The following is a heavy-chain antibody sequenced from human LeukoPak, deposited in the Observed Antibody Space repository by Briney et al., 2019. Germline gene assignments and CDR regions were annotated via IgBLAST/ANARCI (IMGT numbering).Heavy chain of an antibody. CDR2: INPNSGGT. V-gene: IGHV1-2*06. D-gene: IGHD3-9*01. J-gene: IGHJ4*02. Sequence: ASVKVSCKASGYTFTGYYMHWVRQAPGQGLEWMGRINPNSGGTNYAQKFQGRVTMTRDTSISTAYMELSRLRSDDTAVYYCARDNYDILTGYLSDYWGQGTLVTVSS. CDR1: GYTFTGYY. CDR3: ARDNYDILTGYLSDY.